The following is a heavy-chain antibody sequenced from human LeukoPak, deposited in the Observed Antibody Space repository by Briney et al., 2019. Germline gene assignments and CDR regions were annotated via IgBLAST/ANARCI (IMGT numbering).Heavy chain of an antibody. J-gene: IGHJ3*02. Sequence: GASVEVSCKASGYTFTSYYMHWVRQAPGQGLEWMGLINPSGGSTSYAQKFQGRVTITRDTSTSTVYMELSSLRSEDTAVYYCARDLKSYYGILTGSGDDAFDIWGQGTMVTVSS. CDR3: ARDLKSYYGILTGSGDDAFDI. D-gene: IGHD3-9*01. V-gene: IGHV1-46*01. CDR1: GYTFTSYY. CDR2: INPSGGST.